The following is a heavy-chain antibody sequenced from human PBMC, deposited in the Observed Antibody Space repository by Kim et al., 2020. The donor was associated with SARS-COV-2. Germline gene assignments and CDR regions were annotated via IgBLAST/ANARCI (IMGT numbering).Heavy chain of an antibody. V-gene: IGHV1-2*02. J-gene: IGHJ4*02. CDR3: ARDSPAAHY. Sequence: ASVKVSCKASGYTFSGYYMHWVRQAPGQGLEWMGWINPNSGATTLTQKFQGRVTMTRDTSVSTMYKELNNLRSDDTAIYYCARDSPAAHYWGQGTLVTVS. CDR2: INPNSGAT. CDR1: GYTFSGYY. D-gene: IGHD6-25*01.